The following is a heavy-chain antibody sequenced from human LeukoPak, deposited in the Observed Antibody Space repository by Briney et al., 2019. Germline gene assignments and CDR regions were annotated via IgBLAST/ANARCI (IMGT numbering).Heavy chain of an antibody. CDR1: GFTFSSYS. D-gene: IGHD1-26*01. J-gene: IGHJ4*02. V-gene: IGHV3-21*01. CDR2: ISSSSSYI. CDR3: ARVQRLVGATISDY. Sequence: PGGSLRLSCAASGFTFSSYSMNWVRQAPGKGLEWVPSISSSSSYIYYADSVKGRFTISRDNAKNSLYLQMNSLRAEDTAVYYCARVQRLVGATISDYWGQGTLVTVSS.